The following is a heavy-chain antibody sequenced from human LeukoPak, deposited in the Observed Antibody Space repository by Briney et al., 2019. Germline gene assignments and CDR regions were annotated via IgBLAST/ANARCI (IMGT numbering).Heavy chain of an antibody. J-gene: IGHJ4*02. CDR1: GGSISSSSYY. CDR2: IYYSGST. CDR3: ARPQRYSMHALDY. Sequence: SETLSLTCSVSGGSISSSSYYWGWIRQPPGKKLEWIGNIYYSGSTYYNPSLKSRVTISVDTSKNQFSLKLSSVTAADTAVYYCARPQRYSMHALDYWGQGTLVTVSS. D-gene: IGHD5-12*01. V-gene: IGHV4-39*01.